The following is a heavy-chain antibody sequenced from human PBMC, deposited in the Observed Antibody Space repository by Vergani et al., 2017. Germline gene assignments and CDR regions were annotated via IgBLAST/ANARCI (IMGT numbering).Heavy chain of an antibody. D-gene: IGHD3-16*01. Sequence: EVQLVESGGGLVQPGGSLRLSCAASGFTFSAHYMDWVRQAPGKGLVWVGRTKNKANSYTKEYAASVKGRFTVSRDDSKSLLYLQMNSLRTEDTAVYYCARVRGGYGIDVWGQGTMVTVSS. V-gene: IGHV3-72*01. CDR1: GFTFSAHY. CDR2: TKNKANSYTK. J-gene: IGHJ3*01. CDR3: ARVRGGYGIDV.